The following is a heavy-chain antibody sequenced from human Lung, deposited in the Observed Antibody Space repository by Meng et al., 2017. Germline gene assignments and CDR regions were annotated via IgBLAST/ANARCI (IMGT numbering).Heavy chain of an antibody. CDR3: ARGPTTMAHDFDY. Sequence: ARLQAWGTVLVPPPESLPPTGVVSGGSFSDYYWSWLRQPPGKGLEWLGEINHSGTTNYNPSLESRATISVDTSQNNLYLKLSSVTAADSAVYYCARGPTTMAHDFDYWGQGTLVTVSS. D-gene: IGHD4-11*01. CDR1: GGSFSDYY. V-gene: IGHV4-34*01. CDR2: INHSGTT. J-gene: IGHJ4*02.